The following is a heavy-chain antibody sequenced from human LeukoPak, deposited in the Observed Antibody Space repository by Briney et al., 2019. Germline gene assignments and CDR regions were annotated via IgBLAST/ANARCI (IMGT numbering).Heavy chain of an antibody. V-gene: IGHV3-30-3*01. CDR3: ARGVGLGELWVYYFDY. D-gene: IGHD3-10*01. J-gene: IGHJ4*02. CDR2: ISYDGSNK. Sequence: GGSLRLSCAASGFTFSSYAMHWVRQAPGKGLEWVAVISYDGSNKYYADSVKGRFTISRDNSKNTLYLQMNSLRAEDTAVYYCARGVGLGELWVYYFDYWGQGTLVTVSS. CDR1: GFTFSSYA.